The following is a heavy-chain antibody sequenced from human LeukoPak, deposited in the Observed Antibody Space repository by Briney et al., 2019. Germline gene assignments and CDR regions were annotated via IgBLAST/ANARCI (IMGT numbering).Heavy chain of an antibody. CDR3: ARGYYYGSGSTYFDY. V-gene: IGHV4-59*12. J-gene: IGHJ4*02. CDR2: IYHSGST. Sequence: SETLSLTCTVSGGSISSYYWSWIRQPPGKGLEWIGEIYHSGSTNYDPSLKSRVTISLDKSKNQFSLKLSSVTAADTAVYYCARGYYYGSGSTYFDYWGQGTLVTVSA. D-gene: IGHD3-10*01. CDR1: GGSISSYY.